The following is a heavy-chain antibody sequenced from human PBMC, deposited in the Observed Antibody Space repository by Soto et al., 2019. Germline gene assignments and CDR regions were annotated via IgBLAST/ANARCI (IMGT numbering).Heavy chain of an antibody. D-gene: IGHD5-18*01. Sequence: QVQLVQSGAEVKKPGSSVKVSCKASGGTFSSYAISWVRQAPGQGLEWMGGIIPIFGTAKYAQKFQGRVTITADESTSTAYMELSSRRSEDTAVYYCARVVLPDTAMVNLYGMDVWGQGTTVTVSS. CDR2: IIPIFGTA. CDR3: ARVVLPDTAMVNLYGMDV. J-gene: IGHJ6*02. CDR1: GGTFSSYA. V-gene: IGHV1-69*01.